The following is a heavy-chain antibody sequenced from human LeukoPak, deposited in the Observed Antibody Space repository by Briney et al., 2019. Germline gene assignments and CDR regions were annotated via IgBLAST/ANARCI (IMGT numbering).Heavy chain of an antibody. D-gene: IGHD3-22*01. V-gene: IGHV3-23*01. Sequence: GASLRLSCAASGFTFRIYAVRWVRQAPGKGLGWVSGINGSGGRTYYADSVKGRFTISRDNSKKTQYLQMNSLRAEDTAVYYCAKGVDTRRRIGMRVVVTYYFDYWGQGTLVTVSP. J-gene: IGHJ4*02. CDR3: AKGVDTRRRIGMRVVVTYYFDY. CDR1: GFTFRIYA. CDR2: INGSGGRT.